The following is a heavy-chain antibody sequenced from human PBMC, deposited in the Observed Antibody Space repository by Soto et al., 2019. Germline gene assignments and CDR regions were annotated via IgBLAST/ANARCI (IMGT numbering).Heavy chain of an antibody. V-gene: IGHV3-23*01. Sequence: PGGSLRLSCAASGFTFSSYVMSWVRQAPGKGLEWVSAISGSGGSTYYADSVKGRFTISRDNSKNTLYLQMNSLRAEDTAVYYCAKDGIAAAGTDYYYYMDVWGKGTTVTVSS. CDR3: AKDGIAAAGTDYYYYMDV. CDR1: GFTFSSYV. D-gene: IGHD6-13*01. CDR2: ISGSGGST. J-gene: IGHJ6*03.